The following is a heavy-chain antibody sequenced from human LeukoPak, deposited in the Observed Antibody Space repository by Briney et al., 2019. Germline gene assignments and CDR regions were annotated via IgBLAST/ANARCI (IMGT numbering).Heavy chain of an antibody. J-gene: IGHJ4*02. Sequence: PGGSLRLSCADSGFTFSSYAMSWVRQAPGKGLEWVSVIVGSGDSTYYADSVKGRFTISRDNSKNTLYLQMNSLSAEDTAVYYCAKGRGSANSGSNYWGQGTQVTVSS. CDR2: IVGSGDST. CDR1: GFTFSSYA. CDR3: AKGRGSANSGSNY. D-gene: IGHD1-26*01. V-gene: IGHV3-23*01.